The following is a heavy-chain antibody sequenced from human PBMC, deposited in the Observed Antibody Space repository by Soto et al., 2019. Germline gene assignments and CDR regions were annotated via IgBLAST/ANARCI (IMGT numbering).Heavy chain of an antibody. V-gene: IGHV1-18*04. D-gene: IGHD2-2*01. Sequence: QVQLVQSGAEVKKPGASVRVSCKASEHTFTNYGINWVRLAPGQGLEWVVWINTYSGNTIYAQKFQDRLTITTDTSTNTASMELRSQTSDDTAVFYCAGGHGSLLPYYFDPWGQGTLVTVSS. J-gene: IGHJ4*02. CDR1: EHTFTNYG. CDR2: INTYSGNT. CDR3: AGGHGSLLPYYFDP.